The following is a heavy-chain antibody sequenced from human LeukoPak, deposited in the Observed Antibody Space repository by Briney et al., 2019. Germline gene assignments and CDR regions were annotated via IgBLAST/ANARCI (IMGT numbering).Heavy chain of an antibody. J-gene: IGHJ6*02. CDR3: ARSGSYIAMYYYYAMDV. D-gene: IGHD3-10*01. Sequence: SETLSLTCAVYGGSFSGYYWSWIRQPPGKGLEWIGEINHSGSTNYNPSLKSRVTISVDTSKNQFSLNLSSVTAADTAVYYCARSGSYIAMYYYYAMDVWGQGTTVTVSS. CDR2: INHSGST. V-gene: IGHV4-34*01. CDR1: GGSFSGYY.